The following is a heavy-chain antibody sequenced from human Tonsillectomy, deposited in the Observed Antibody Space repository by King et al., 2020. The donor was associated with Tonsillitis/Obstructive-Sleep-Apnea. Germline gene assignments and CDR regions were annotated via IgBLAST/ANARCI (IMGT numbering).Heavy chain of an antibody. Sequence: VQLVESGGVVVQPGGSLRLSCAASGFTFDDYTMHWVRQTPGKGLEWVSLISWDGGSTYYADSVKGRFTISRDNSKNSLYLQMNNLRTEDTALYYCAKDPSGYKRYYYYYMDVWGKGTTVTVSS. CDR3: AKDPSGYKRYYYYYMDV. D-gene: IGHD3-22*01. CDR1: GFTFDDYT. V-gene: IGHV3-43*01. J-gene: IGHJ6*03. CDR2: ISWDGGST.